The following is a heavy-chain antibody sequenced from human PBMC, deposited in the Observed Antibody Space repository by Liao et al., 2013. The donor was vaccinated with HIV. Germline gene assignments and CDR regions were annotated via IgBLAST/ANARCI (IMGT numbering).Heavy chain of an antibody. CDR2: IYYSGST. V-gene: IGHV4-39*07. Sequence: QLQLQESGPGLVKPSETLSLTCTVSGGSISSSSYYWGWIRQPPGKGLEWIASIYYSGSTYYNPSLKSRVTISVDTSKNQFSLKLSSVTAADTAVYYCARDRGLELYYFDYWGQGTLVTVSS. D-gene: IGHD1-7*01. CDR1: GGSISSSSYY. CDR3: ARDRGLELYYFDY. J-gene: IGHJ4*02.